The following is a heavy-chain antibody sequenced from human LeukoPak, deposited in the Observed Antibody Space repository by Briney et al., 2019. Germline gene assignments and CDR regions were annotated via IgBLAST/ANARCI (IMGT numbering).Heavy chain of an antibody. V-gene: IGHV3-20*04. CDR1: GFTFDDYG. CDR3: ARAGHRSGYDYYYYMDV. Sequence: GGSLRLSCAASGFTFDDYGMSWVRQAPGKGLEWVSGINWNGGSTGYADSVKGRFTISRDNAKNSLYLQMNSLRAEDTALYYCARAGHRSGYDYYYYMDVWGKGTTVTVSS. CDR2: INWNGGST. D-gene: IGHD2-15*01. J-gene: IGHJ6*03.